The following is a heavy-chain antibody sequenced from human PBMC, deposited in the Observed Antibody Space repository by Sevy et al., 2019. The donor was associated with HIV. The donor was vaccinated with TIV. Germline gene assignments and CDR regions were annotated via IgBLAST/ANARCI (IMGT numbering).Heavy chain of an antibody. Sequence: SETLSLTCAVDGGSLSGNYLIWIRQPPGEGLEWIGEINHRGTTDYNPSLKSRVTISVDTSKNQFSLRLSSVTAADTAVYYCVRGLTIYPSPYYYYSYMDVWGKGTTVTVSS. D-gene: IGHD3-3*01. CDR1: GGSLSGNY. CDR3: VRGLTIYPSPYYYYSYMDV. CDR2: INHRGTT. V-gene: IGHV4-34*01. J-gene: IGHJ6*03.